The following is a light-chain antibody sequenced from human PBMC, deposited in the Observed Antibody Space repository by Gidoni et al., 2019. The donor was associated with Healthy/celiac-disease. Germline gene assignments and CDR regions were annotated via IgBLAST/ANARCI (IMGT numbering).Light chain of an antibody. Sequence: QPVLTQPPPVSAAPGQKVTISCSGSSSNIGNNYVPWYQQLPGTAPKLLIYDNNKRPSGIPDRFSGSKSGTSATLGITGLQTGDEADYYCGTWDSSLSAVVFGGGTKLTVL. V-gene: IGLV1-51*01. CDR3: GTWDSSLSAVV. CDR1: SSNIGNNY. CDR2: DNN. J-gene: IGLJ2*01.